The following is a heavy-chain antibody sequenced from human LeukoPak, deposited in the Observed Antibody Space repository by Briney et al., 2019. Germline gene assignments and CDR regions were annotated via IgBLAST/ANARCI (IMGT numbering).Heavy chain of an antibody. Sequence: GRSLRLPCAASGFTFSSYSMNWVRQAPGKGLEWVSSISSSSSYIYYADSVKGRFTISRDNAKNSLYLQMNSLRAEDTAVYYCARTDFWTTYGMDVWGQGTTVTVSS. CDR2: ISSSSSYI. J-gene: IGHJ6*02. D-gene: IGHD3/OR15-3a*01. V-gene: IGHV3-21*01. CDR1: GFTFSSYS. CDR3: ARTDFWTTYGMDV.